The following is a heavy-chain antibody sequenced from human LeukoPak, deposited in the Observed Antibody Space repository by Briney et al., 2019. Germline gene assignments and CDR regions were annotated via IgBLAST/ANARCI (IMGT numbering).Heavy chain of an antibody. J-gene: IGHJ4*02. CDR3: ARSPGRLQYEFDY. D-gene: IGHD5-24*01. CDR2: MNPNSGNT. CDR1: GYTFTSYD. Sequence: ASVKVSCKASGYTFTSYDINWVRQATGQELEWMGWMNPNSGNTGYAQKFQGRVTMTRNTSISTAYMELSSLRSEDTAVYYCARSPGRLQYEFDYWGQGTLVTVSS. V-gene: IGHV1-8*01.